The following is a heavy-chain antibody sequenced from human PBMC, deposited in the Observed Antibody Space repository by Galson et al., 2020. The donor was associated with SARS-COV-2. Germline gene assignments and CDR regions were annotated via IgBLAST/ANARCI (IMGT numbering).Heavy chain of an antibody. CDR1: GGSISSGGYY. D-gene: IGHD3-3*01. CDR2: IYYSGST. J-gene: IGHJ6*03. CDR3: ARDPGITIFGVDYYYYMDV. Sequence: SETLSLTCTVSGGSISSGGYYWSWIRQHPGKGLEWIGYIYYSGSTYYNPSLKSRVTISVDTSKNQFSLKLSSVTAADTAVYYCARDPGITIFGVDYYYYMDVWGKGTTVTVSS. V-gene: IGHV4-31*03.